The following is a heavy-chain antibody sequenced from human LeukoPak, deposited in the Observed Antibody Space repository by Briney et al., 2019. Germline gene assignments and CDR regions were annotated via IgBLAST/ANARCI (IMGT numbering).Heavy chain of an antibody. V-gene: IGHV1-69*13. J-gene: IGHJ5*02. Sequence: SVKVSRKASGGTFSSYAISWVRQAPGQGLEWMGGIIPIFGTANYAQKFQGRVTITADESTSTAYMELSSLRSEDTAVYYCARDHSGSYRWFDPWGQGTLVTVSS. D-gene: IGHD1-26*01. CDR3: ARDHSGSYRWFDP. CDR2: IIPIFGTA. CDR1: GGTFSSYA.